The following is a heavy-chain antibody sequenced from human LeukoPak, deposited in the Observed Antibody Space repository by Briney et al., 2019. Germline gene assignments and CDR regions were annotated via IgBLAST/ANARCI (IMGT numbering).Heavy chain of an antibody. Sequence: SETLSLTCTVSGGSISSGGYYWSWIRQHPGKGLEWIGYIYYSGSTYYNPSLKSRVTISVDTSKNQFSLKLSSVTAADTAVYYCAREAYYYDSSGYYLTYFDYWGQGTLVTASS. CDR2: IYYSGST. J-gene: IGHJ4*02. V-gene: IGHV4-31*03. CDR1: GGSISSGGYY. D-gene: IGHD3-22*01. CDR3: AREAYYYDSSGYYLTYFDY.